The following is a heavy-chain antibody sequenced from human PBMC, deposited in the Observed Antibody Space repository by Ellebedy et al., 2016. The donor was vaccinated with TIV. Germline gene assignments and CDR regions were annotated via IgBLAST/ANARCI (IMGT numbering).Heavy chain of an antibody. CDR3: AKAAGSPYYDFWSGSLAGMDV. J-gene: IGHJ6*02. D-gene: IGHD3-3*01. V-gene: IGHV3-30*18. CDR1: GFTFSSYG. CDR2: ISYDGSNK. Sequence: GESLKISXAASGFTFSSYGMHCVRQAPGKGLEWVAVISYDGSNKYYADSVKGRFTISRDNSKNTLYLQMNSLRAEDTAVYYCAKAAGSPYYDFWSGSLAGMDVWGQGTTVTVSS.